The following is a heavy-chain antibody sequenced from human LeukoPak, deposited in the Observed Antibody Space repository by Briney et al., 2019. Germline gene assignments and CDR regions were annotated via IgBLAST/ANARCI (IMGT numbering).Heavy chain of an antibody. CDR1: GDTVSSNSAA. Sequence: SQTLSLTCAISGDTVSSNSAAWNWIRQSPSRGLEWLGRTYYRSKWYNDYAVSVKSRIIINPDTSKNQFSLQLNSVTPEDTAVYYCEGRSITRQTFDIWGQGTMVTVSS. D-gene: IGHD2-2*01. CDR3: EGRSITRQTFDI. J-gene: IGHJ3*02. CDR2: TYYRSKWYN. V-gene: IGHV6-1*01.